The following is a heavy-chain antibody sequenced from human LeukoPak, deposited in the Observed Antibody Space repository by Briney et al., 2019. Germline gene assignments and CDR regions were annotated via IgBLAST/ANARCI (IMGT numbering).Heavy chain of an antibody. D-gene: IGHD3-22*01. CDR2: IYHSGST. V-gene: IGHV4-38-2*02. CDR1: GYSISSGYY. CDR3: ARGPDYYDSSGPLDY. Sequence: PSETLSLTCTVSGYSISSGYYWGWIRQPPGKGLEWIGSIYHSGSTYYNPSLKSRVTISVDTSKNQFSLKLSSVTAADTAVYYCARGPDYYDSSGPLDYWGHGTLVTVSS. J-gene: IGHJ4*01.